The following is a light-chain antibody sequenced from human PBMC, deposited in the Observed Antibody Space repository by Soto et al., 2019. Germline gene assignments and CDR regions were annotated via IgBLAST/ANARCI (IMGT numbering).Light chain of an antibody. CDR1: QSVSSSY. Sequence: EIVLTQSPGTLSSSTGERATLSCRASQSVSSSYLAWYQQQPGQAPRLLIYGASSRASGIPDRFSGSGSGTDFTLTSSRLEPEFFAVYYCQYYGSSPTFGQGTKVEIK. J-gene: IGKJ1*01. CDR2: GAS. CDR3: QYYGSSPT. V-gene: IGKV3-20*01.